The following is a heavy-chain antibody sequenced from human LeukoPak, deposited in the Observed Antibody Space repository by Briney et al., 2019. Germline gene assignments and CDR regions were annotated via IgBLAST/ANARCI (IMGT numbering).Heavy chain of an antibody. V-gene: IGHV3-15*01. Sequence: PGGSLRLSCAASGFTFSNAWMSWVRQAPGKGLEWVGRIKSKTDGGTTDYAAHVKCRFTISRDDSKNTLYLQMNSLKTEDTAVYYCTTAGTMVRGALYYCMDVWGKGTTVTVSS. CDR1: GFTFSNAW. D-gene: IGHD3-10*01. CDR3: TTAGTMVRGALYYCMDV. J-gene: IGHJ6*03. CDR2: IKSKTDGGTT.